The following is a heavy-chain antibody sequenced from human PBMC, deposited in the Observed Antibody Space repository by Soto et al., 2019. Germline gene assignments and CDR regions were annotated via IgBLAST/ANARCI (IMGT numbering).Heavy chain of an antibody. D-gene: IGHD5-18*01. CDR2: IYYSGST. V-gene: IGHV4-59*01. CDR1: GGSISSYY. J-gene: IGHJ6*02. Sequence: SETLSLTCTVSGGSISSYYWSWIRQPPGKGLEWIGYIYYSGSTNYNPSLKSRVTISVDTSKNQFSLKLSSVTAADTAVYYCARPLYSYGPMDVWGQGTTVTAP. CDR3: ARPLYSYGPMDV.